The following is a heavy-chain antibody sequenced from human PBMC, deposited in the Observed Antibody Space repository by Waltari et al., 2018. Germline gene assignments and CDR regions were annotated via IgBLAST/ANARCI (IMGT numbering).Heavy chain of an antibody. J-gene: IGHJ6*02. CDR1: GFTFSSYG. CDR3: ARGKSSYGDYDYYYYGMDV. Sequence: QVQLVESGGGVVQPGRSLRLSCAASGFTFSSYGMHWVRQAPGKGLEWVAVIWYDGSNKYYADSWKGRFTISRDNSKNTLYLQMNSLRAEDTAVYYCARGKSSYGDYDYYYYGMDVWGQGTTVTVSS. V-gene: IGHV3-33*01. D-gene: IGHD4-17*01. CDR2: IWYDGSNK.